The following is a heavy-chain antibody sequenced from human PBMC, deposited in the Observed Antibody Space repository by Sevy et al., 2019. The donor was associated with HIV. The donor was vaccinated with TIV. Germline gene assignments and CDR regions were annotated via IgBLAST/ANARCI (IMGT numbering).Heavy chain of an antibody. Sequence: SQTLSLTCAVSGGSIENNNFYWGWIRQPPGKGLEWIGSVFFSGSSSYSPSLKSRLTMSVETSRNRFSLRLSSVTAADTAVYYCARNPQWPLIDYFDFWGQGILVTVSS. V-gene: IGHV4-39*01. D-gene: IGHD2-15*01. J-gene: IGHJ4*02. CDR1: GGSIENNNFY. CDR3: ARNPQWPLIDYFDF. CDR2: VFFSGSS.